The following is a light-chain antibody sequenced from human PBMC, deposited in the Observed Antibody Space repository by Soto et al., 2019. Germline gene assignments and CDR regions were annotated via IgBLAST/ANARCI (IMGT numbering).Light chain of an antibody. CDR3: QQYYNWPPGT. Sequence: EIVLTQSPATLSVSPGERATLSCRASQSISSSLAWYQQQPGQAPRLLIYHASTRAAGIPARFSGSRSGTELTPTISGLQSEDFALYYWQQYYNWPPGTCGQGTKVEIK. J-gene: IGKJ1*01. CDR2: HAS. V-gene: IGKV3-15*01. CDR1: QSISSS.